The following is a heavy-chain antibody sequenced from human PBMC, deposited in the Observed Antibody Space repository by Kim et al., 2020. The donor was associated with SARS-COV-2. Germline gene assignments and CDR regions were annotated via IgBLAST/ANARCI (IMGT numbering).Heavy chain of an antibody. J-gene: IGHJ5*02. D-gene: IGHD5-12*01. Sequence: QGRVTMTRDTSTSTVYMELSSLRSEDTAVYYCARGGDIVAIKEANWFDPWGQGTLVTVSS. V-gene: IGHV1-46*01. CDR3: ARGGDIVAIKEANWFDP.